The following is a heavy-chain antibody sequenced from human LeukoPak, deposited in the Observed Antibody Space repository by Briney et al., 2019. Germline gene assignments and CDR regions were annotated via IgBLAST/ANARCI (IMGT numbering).Heavy chain of an antibody. CDR2: INNAGVNT. CDR3: AKDYYDSSGYYYRNYYYYMDV. CDR1: GFTFRDYG. V-gene: IGHV3-23*01. D-gene: IGHD3-22*01. J-gene: IGHJ6*03. Sequence: GGSLRLSCAASGFTFRDYGMSWVRQAPGKGLEWVSSINNAGVNTHYADSVKGRFTISRDNSKNTLYLQMNSLRAEDTAVYYCAKDYYDSSGYYYRNYYYYMDVWGKGTTVTVSS.